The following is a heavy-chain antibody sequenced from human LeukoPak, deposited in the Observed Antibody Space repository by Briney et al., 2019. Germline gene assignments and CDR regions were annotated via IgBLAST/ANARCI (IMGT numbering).Heavy chain of an antibody. V-gene: IGHV3-64*01. Sequence: GGSLRLSCAASGFTFRTYAMHWVRQAPGKGLEYVSAISSNGGSTYYANSVKGRFTISRDNSKNTLYLQMGSLRAEDMAVYYCARESTGDTIYFDYWGQGTLVTVSS. CDR3: ARESTGDTIYFDY. CDR2: ISSNGGST. J-gene: IGHJ4*02. CDR1: GFTFRTYA. D-gene: IGHD1-1*01.